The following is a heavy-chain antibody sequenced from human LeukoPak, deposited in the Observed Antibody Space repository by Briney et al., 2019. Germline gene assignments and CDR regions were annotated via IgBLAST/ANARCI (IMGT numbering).Heavy chain of an antibody. CDR2: INNDGSIT. CDR1: GFTFSSYC. J-gene: IGHJ4*02. D-gene: IGHD6-19*01. CDR3: ARGSNGWHGIDY. V-gene: IGHV3-74*01. Sequence: GGPLRLSCATSGFTFSSYCMHWVRQAPGEGLVWVSCINNDGSITRYADSVKGRFTISRDNARNTLFLQMNSLRAEDTAVYYCARGSNGWHGIDYWGQGTLVTVSS.